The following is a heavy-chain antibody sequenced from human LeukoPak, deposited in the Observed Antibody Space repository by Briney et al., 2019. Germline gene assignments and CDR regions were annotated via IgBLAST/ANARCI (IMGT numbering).Heavy chain of an antibody. CDR3: ARLSMYYYDRETAYFDY. Sequence: PSETLSPTCTVSGGSISSSSYYWGWIRQPPGKGLEWIGSIYYSGSTYYNPSLKSRVTISVDTSKNQFSLKLSSVTAADTAVYYCARLSMYYYDRETAYFDYWGQGTLVTVSS. V-gene: IGHV4-39*01. J-gene: IGHJ4*02. CDR1: GGSISSSSYY. D-gene: IGHD3-22*01. CDR2: IYYSGST.